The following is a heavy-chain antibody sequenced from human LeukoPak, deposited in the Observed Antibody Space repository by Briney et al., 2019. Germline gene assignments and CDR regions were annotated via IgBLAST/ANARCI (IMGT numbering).Heavy chain of an antibody. Sequence: GGSLRLSCAASGFTFSSYSMNWVRQAPGKGLEWVSSISSSSYIYYADSVKGRFTISRDNAKNSLYLQMNSLRAEDTAVYYCARDLGPGFAVFYFDYWGQGTLVTVSS. CDR1: GFTFSSYS. CDR2: ISSSSYI. V-gene: IGHV3-21*01. D-gene: IGHD3-16*01. J-gene: IGHJ4*02. CDR3: ARDLGPGFAVFYFDY.